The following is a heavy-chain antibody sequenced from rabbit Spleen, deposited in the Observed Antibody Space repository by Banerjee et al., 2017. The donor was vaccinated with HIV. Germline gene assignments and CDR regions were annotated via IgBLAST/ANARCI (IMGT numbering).Heavy chain of an antibody. V-gene: IGHV1S45*01. CDR3: ARGSGGGVDGWVDYFDL. CDR2: IYGGSSGAT. D-gene: IGHD6-1*01. J-gene: IGHJ4*01. Sequence: QEQLVESGGDLVKPEGSLTLTCTASGFSFSSSYWICWVRQAPGKGLEWIACIYGGSSGATHYASWAKGRFTISKTSSTTVTLQMTSLTAADTATYFCARGSGGGVDGWVDYFDLWGPGTLVTVS. CDR1: GFSFSSSYW.